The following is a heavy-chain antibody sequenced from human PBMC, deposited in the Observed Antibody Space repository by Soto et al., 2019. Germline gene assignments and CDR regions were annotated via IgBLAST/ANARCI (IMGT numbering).Heavy chain of an antibody. CDR3: AKDPGPGIAVAGRSRYYYYGMDV. J-gene: IGHJ6*02. V-gene: IGHV3-43*01. CDR1: GFTLYYFT. D-gene: IGHD6-19*01. CDR2: ISWDGGST. Sequence: GGSLRLSFAASGFTLYYFTMPWVRQAPGEGLEWGSLISWDGGSTYYADSVKGRFTISRDNSKNSLYLQMNSLRTEDTALYYCAKDPGPGIAVAGRSRYYYYGMDVWGQGTTVTVSS.